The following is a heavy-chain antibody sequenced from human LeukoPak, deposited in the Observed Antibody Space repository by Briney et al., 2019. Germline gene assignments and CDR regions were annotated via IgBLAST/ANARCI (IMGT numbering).Heavy chain of an antibody. D-gene: IGHD3-22*01. V-gene: IGHV1-2*02. CDR2: INPNSGGT. CDR1: GYTFTSYY. CDR3: ARIRDYYDSSGYYRPGNFDY. Sequence: ASVKVSCKASGYTFTSYYMHWVRQAPGQGLEWMGWINPNSGGTNYAQKFQGRVTMTRDTSISTAYMELSRLRSDDTAVYYCARIRDYYDSSGYYRPGNFDYWGQGTLVTVSS. J-gene: IGHJ4*02.